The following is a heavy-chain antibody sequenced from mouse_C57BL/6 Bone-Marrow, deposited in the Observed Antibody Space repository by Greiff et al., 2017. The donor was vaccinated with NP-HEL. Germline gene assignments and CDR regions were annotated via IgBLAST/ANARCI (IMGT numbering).Heavy chain of an antibody. V-gene: IGHV1-55*01. Sequence: VQLQQPGAELVKPGASVKMSCKASGYTFTSYWITWVKQRPGQGLEWIGDIYPGGGSTNYNEKFKSKATLTVDTSSSTAYMQLSSLTSEDSAVYYCASTAMNTTRRFRYAMDYWGQGTSVTVSS. CDR3: ASTAMNTTRRFRYAMDY. D-gene: IGHD2-4*01. J-gene: IGHJ4*01. CDR1: GYTFTSYW. CDR2: IYPGGGST.